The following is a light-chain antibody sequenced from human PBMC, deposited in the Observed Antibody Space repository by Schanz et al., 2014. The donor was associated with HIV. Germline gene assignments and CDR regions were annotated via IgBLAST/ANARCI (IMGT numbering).Light chain of an antibody. CDR1: QSISSW. J-gene: IGKJ3*01. CDR2: EAS. CDR3: QQYNSYST. Sequence: IQMTQSRSTLSASVGDSVTITCRASQSISSWLAWYQQKPGKAPKLLISEASNLESGVPSRFSGSGSGTEFTLTISSLQPDDFATYYCQQYNSYSTFGPGTKVDIK. V-gene: IGKV1-5*03.